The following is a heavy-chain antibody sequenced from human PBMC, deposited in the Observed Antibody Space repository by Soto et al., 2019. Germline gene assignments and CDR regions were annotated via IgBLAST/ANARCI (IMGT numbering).Heavy chain of an antibody. CDR2: MNPGSGDT. CDR1: GYSFTNND. CDR3: SRMATFGSLNWFDP. V-gene: IGHV1-8*01. J-gene: IGHJ5*02. D-gene: IGHD3-16*01. Sequence: ASVKVSCKASGYSFTNNDVSWVRQTTGQGLEWMGWMNPGSGDTGYAQKFQGRVTMTRDISTATAYMELSSLRSDDTATYYCSRMATFGSLNWFDPWGQGTLVTVSS.